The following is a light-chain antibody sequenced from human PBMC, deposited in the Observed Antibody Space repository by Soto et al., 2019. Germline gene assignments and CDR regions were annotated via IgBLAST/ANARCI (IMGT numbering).Light chain of an antibody. CDR3: QQYNNWPPWT. CDR1: QTIHTN. CDR2: GAS. J-gene: IGKJ1*01. Sequence: ETVMTQSPATLSVSPGDRVTLSCRASQTIHTNLAWCQQKPGQAPKLLIYGASTRDTGVPARFTGSGSGTEFTLTISSLQSEDFAVYCCQQYNNWPPWTFGQGTKVEI. V-gene: IGKV3-15*01.